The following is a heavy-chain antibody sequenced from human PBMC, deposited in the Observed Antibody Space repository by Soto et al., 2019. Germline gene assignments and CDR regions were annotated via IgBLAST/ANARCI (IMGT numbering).Heavy chain of an antibody. CDR1: GYTFTSYG. Sequence: GASVKVSCQASGYTFTSYGISWVRQAPGQGLEWMGWISVYNGNTNYAQKLQGRVTMTTDTSTSTAYLELRSVRSVDTAVHYRARAAMVSAFDIWGQGTMVTVSS. CDR2: ISVYNGNT. CDR3: ARAAMVSAFDI. V-gene: IGHV1-18*01. J-gene: IGHJ3*02. D-gene: IGHD5-18*01.